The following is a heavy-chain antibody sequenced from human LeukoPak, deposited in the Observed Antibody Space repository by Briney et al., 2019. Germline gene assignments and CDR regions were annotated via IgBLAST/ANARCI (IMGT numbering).Heavy chain of an antibody. V-gene: IGHV4-59*08. CDR3: ARQGTMVRGVNNWFDP. CDR1: GGPISSYY. J-gene: IGHJ5*02. D-gene: IGHD3-10*01. Sequence: SETLSLTCTVSGGPISSYYWSWLRQPPGKGLEWIGYIYYSGSTNYNPSLKSRVTISVDTSKNQFSLKLSSVTAADTAVYYCARQGTMVRGVNNWFDPWGQGTLVTVSS. CDR2: IYYSGST.